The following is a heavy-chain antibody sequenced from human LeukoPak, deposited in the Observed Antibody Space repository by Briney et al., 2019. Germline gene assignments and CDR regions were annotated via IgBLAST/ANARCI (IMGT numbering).Heavy chain of an antibody. J-gene: IGHJ4*02. CDR1: GYSFTSYW. Sequence: GESLKISCKGSGYSFTSYWIGWVRQMPGKGLEWMGIIYPGDSDTRYSPSFQGQVTISADKSISTAYLQWSSLKASDTAMYYCARATGVTIFGVVIPSIIDYWGQGTLVTVSS. CDR2: IYPGDSDT. D-gene: IGHD3-3*01. CDR3: ARATGVTIFGVVIPSIIDY. V-gene: IGHV5-51*01.